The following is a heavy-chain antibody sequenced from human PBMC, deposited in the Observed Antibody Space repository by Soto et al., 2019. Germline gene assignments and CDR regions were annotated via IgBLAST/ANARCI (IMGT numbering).Heavy chain of an antibody. V-gene: IGHV4-31*03. J-gene: IGHJ6*02. CDR3: AASCVGCGGFNYYGMDV. CDR2: IYYSGST. D-gene: IGHD2-21*01. Sequence: QVQLQESGPGLVKPSQTLSLTCTVSGDSISSGGYYWSWIRQHPGKGLEWIGYIYYSGSTFYNPSLKGRVTISVDTSKNQCSLKLSSVTAAETAVYYCAASCVGCGGFNYYGMDVWGQGTTVTVSS. CDR1: GDSISSGGYY.